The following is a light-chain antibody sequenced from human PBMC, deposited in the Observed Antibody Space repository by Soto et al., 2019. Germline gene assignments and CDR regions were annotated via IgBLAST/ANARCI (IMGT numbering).Light chain of an antibody. CDR1: SSNIGNNY. V-gene: IGLV1-51*01. CDR2: DNN. Sequence: QAVVTQPPSVSAAPGQKVTISCSGSSSNIGNNYVSWYRQLPGTAPKLLIYDNNKRASGIPDRFSGSQSGTSATLGITGLQTGDEADYYCGTWDSSRNPVFGGGTKLTVL. CDR3: GTWDSSRNPV. J-gene: IGLJ2*01.